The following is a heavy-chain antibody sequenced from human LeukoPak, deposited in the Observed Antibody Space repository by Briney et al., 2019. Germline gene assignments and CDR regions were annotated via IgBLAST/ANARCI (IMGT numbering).Heavy chain of an antibody. CDR1: GGSVSSGSYY. D-gene: IGHD4-11*01. Sequence: PSETLSLTRTVSGGSVSSGSYYWSWIRQPPGKGLEWIGYIYYSGSTNYNPSLKSRVTISIDMSKNQFSLKLISVTAADTAVYYCATSRGYSNFVWHYYMDVWGKGTTVTVSS. CDR2: IYYSGST. V-gene: IGHV4-61*01. J-gene: IGHJ6*03. CDR3: ATSRGYSNFVWHYYMDV.